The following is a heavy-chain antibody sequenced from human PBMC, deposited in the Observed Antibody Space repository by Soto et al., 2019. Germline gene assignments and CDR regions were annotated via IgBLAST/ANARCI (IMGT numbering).Heavy chain of an antibody. CDR1: GYPFTTYG. V-gene: IGHV1-18*04. D-gene: IGHD3-3*01. Sequence: QVQLVQSGDEVKKPGASVMVSCKASGYPFTTYGITWVRQAPGQGLEWMGWISTYNGNTNYAQSLQGRVTMTRETSSTTAYMELRSLRSDDTAVYYCARVMTTFGVVSKGPDHWGQGTLVTVSS. CDR3: ARVMTTFGVVSKGPDH. CDR2: ISTYNGNT. J-gene: IGHJ4*02.